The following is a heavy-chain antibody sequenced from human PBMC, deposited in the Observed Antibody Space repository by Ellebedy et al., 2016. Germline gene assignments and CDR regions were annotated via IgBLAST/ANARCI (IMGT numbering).Heavy chain of an antibody. J-gene: IGHJ4*02. CDR2: IAHNI. CDR1: GFSFNIYG. V-gene: IGHV3-33*01. D-gene: IGHD4-23*01. CDR3: ARDAREDYGGYAGIYYFDS. Sequence: GESLKISCAASGFSFNIYGMHWVRQAPGKRLEWVAVIAHNINYADSVKGRFTVSRDNSNSTFFMEMSSLRVEDTAVYYCARDAREDYGGYAGIYYFDSWGQGTLVTISS.